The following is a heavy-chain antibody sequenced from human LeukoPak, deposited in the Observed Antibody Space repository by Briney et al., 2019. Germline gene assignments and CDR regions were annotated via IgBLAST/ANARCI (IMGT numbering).Heavy chain of an antibody. CDR2: ISFDGTSH. V-gene: IGHV3-30-3*01. Sequence: PGGSLRLSCAASGFSFSVYTIQWVRQAPGKGLEWVAVISFDGTSHYYADSVKGQFTISRDNSKNTLYLQMNSPRAEDTAVYYCARERYFDYWGQGTLVTVSS. J-gene: IGHJ4*02. CDR3: ARERYFDY. CDR1: GFSFSVYT.